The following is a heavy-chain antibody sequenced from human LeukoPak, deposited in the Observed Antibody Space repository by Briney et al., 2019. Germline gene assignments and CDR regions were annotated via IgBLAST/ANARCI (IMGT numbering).Heavy chain of an antibody. D-gene: IGHD1-26*01. CDR1: GFTFSSYW. CDR2: IKQDGSEK. CDR3: ASAPEGSANWFDP. J-gene: IGHJ5*02. V-gene: IGHV3-7*03. Sequence: GGSLRLSCAASGFTFSSYWMSWVRQPPGKELEWVANIKQDGSEKYYADSVKGRFTISRDNAKNSLYLQMNSLRAEDTAEYYCASAPEGSANWFDPWGQGTLVTVSS.